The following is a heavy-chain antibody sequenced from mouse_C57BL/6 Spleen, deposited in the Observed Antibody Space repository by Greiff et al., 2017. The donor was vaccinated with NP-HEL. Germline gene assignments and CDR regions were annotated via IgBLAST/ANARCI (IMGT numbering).Heavy chain of an antibody. D-gene: IGHD1-1*01. J-gene: IGHJ4*01. CDR3: ARRYYGSSYDAMDY. V-gene: IGHV1-55*01. Sequence: VQLQQPGAELVKPGASVKMSCKASGYTFTSYWITWVKQRPGQGLEWIGDIYPGSGSTNYNEKFKSKATLTVDTSSSTAYMQLSSLTSEDSAVYYSARRYYGSSYDAMDYWGQGTSVTVSS. CDR2: IYPGSGST. CDR1: GYTFTSYW.